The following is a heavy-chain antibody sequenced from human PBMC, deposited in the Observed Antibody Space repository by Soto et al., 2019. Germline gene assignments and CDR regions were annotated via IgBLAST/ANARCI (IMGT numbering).Heavy chain of an antibody. D-gene: IGHD3-3*01. CDR3: ARDGNYDFWSGYRYYYYGMDV. CDR2: IWYDGSNK. CDR1: GFTFSSYG. J-gene: IGHJ6*02. V-gene: IGHV3-33*01. Sequence: GGSLRLSCAASGFTFSSYGMHWVRQAPGKGLEWVAVIWYDGSNKYYADSVKGRFTISRDNSKNTLYLQMNSLRAEDTAVYYCARDGNYDFWSGYRYYYYGMDVWGQGTTVTVSS.